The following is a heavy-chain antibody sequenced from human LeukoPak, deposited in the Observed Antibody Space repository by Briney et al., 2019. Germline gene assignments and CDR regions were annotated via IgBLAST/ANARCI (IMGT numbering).Heavy chain of an antibody. D-gene: IGHD3-10*01. CDR3: ARADYIFDY. CDR2: IKQDGSEK. V-gene: IGHV3-7*01. J-gene: IGHJ4*02. Sequence: GGSLRLSCAASGFTFSSYSMNWVRQAPGKGLEWVANIKQDGSEKYYVDSVKGRFTISRDNAKNSLYLQMNSLRAEDTAVYYCARADYIFDYWGQGTLVTVSS. CDR1: GFTFSSYS.